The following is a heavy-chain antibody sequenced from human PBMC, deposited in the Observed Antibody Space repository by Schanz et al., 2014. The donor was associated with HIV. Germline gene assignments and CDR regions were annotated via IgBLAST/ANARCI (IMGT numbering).Heavy chain of an antibody. D-gene: IGHD3-22*01. Sequence: QVQLVQSGAELKKPGASVNVSCKASGYIFTRFYMHWVRQAPGQGLEWMGWINPKTGGTHLAQMFQGRVAVTRDTSINTAYLEVPRLTSDDTAVFYCARSRYHQFLGYFDLWGQGSLVTVSS. V-gene: IGHV1-2*02. CDR1: GYIFTRFY. J-gene: IGHJ4*02. CDR3: ARSRYHQFLGYFDL. CDR2: INPKTGGT.